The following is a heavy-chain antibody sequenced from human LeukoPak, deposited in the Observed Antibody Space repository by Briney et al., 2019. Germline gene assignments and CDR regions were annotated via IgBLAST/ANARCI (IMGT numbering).Heavy chain of an antibody. CDR3: ARLLRYFDVYYYYMDV. J-gene: IGHJ6*03. V-gene: IGHV4-34*01. CDR2: INHSGST. Sequence: PSETLSLTCAVYGGSFSGYYWSWIRQPPGKGLEWIGEINHSGSTNYNPSLKSLVTISVDTSKNQFSLQLSSVTAADTAVYYCARLLRYFDVYYYYMDVWGKGTTVTISS. D-gene: IGHD3-9*01. CDR1: GGSFSGYY.